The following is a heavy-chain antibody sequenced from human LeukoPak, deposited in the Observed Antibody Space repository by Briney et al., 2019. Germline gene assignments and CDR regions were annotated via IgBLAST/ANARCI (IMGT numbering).Heavy chain of an antibody. CDR3: ATDSDMIVVVLTSPTDY. CDR2: ISGSGGST. CDR1: GFTFSSYG. D-gene: IGHD3-22*01. V-gene: IGHV3-23*01. J-gene: IGHJ4*02. Sequence: GGTLRLSCAASGFTFSSYGMSWVRQAPGKGLEWVSAISGSGGSTYYADSVKGRFTISRDNSKNTLYLQMNSLRAEDTAVYYCATDSDMIVVVLTSPTDYWGQGTLVTVSS.